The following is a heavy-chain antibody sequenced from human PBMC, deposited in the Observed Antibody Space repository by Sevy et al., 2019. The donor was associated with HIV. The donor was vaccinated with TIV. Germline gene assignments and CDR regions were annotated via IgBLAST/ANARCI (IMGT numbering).Heavy chain of an antibody. V-gene: IGHV4-4*07. CDR2: IYTSGST. CDR1: GGSISSYY. CDR3: VRAQGRISSGWYYFDY. D-gene: IGHD6-19*01. Sequence: SETLSLTCTVSGGSISSYYWSWIRQPAGKGLEWIGRIYTSGSTNYNPTLKSRVTMSVDTSKNQFSRKLSSVTAADTAVYYCVRAQGRISSGWYYFDYWGQGTLVTVSS. J-gene: IGHJ4*02.